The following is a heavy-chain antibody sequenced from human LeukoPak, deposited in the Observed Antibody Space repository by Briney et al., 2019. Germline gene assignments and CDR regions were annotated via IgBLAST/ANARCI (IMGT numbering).Heavy chain of an antibody. CDR2: IPYDGSNK. V-gene: IGHV3-30*04. CDR1: GFTFSSYA. CDR3: AKPARTDYADY. J-gene: IGHJ4*02. D-gene: IGHD1-14*01. Sequence: PGRTLRLSCAASGFTFSSYAMHWLRQAPGKGLEWVALIPYDGSNKYYADSVKGRFTVSRDNSKNTLYLQMNSLRAEDTAVYYCAKPARTDYADYWGQGTLVTVSS.